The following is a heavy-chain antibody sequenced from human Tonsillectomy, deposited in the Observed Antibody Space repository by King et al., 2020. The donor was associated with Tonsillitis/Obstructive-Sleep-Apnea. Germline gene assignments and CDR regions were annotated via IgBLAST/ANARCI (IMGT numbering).Heavy chain of an antibody. CDR1: GFTFSSYE. J-gene: IGHJ5*02. V-gene: IGHV3-48*03. D-gene: IGHD3-3*01. Sequence: VQLVESGGGLVQPGGSLRLSCAASGFTFSSYEMNWVRQAPGKGLEGVSYISSSGSTINYADSVKGRFTISRDNAKNSLYLQMNSLRAEDTAVYYCARDSHPEWFLNWFDPWGQGTLVTVSS. CDR3: ARDSHPEWFLNWFDP. CDR2: ISSSGSTI.